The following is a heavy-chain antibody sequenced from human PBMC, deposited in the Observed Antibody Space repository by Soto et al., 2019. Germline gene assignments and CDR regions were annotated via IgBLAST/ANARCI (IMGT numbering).Heavy chain of an antibody. D-gene: IGHD6-6*01. Sequence: QITLKESGPTLVKPTQTLTLTCTFSGFSLSTSGVGVGWIRQPPGKALEWLALIYWDDDKRDSPFLKSRLTIHKITXXTQVDLTMPTMHPVDTATYYCAHSPYSSASYYFDYWGQGTLVTVSS. CDR1: GFSLSTSGVG. J-gene: IGHJ4*02. V-gene: IGHV2-5*02. CDR3: AHSPYSSASYYFDY. CDR2: IYWDDDK.